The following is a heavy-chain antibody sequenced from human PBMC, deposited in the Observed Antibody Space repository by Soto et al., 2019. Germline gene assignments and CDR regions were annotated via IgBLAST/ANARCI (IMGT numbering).Heavy chain of an antibody. J-gene: IGHJ3*01. CDR3: ARGGVSRGAFDL. CDR1: GYSFSSYD. CDR2: MNPSSGNK. D-gene: IGHD3-10*01. V-gene: IGHV1-8*01. Sequence: GASRKVSCKASGYSFSSYDIKWLRQAAGQGLEWMGWMNPSSGNKAYAQKFQGRVAMTRNTSISRAYMELTSLTSEDTAAYYVARGGVSRGAFDLWGQGTVVTVSS.